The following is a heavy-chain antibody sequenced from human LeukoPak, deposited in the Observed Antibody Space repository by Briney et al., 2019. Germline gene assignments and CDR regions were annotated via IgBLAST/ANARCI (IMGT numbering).Heavy chain of an antibody. D-gene: IGHD4-11*01. J-gene: IGHJ4*02. Sequence: PGGSLRLSCAASGFTFSSYWMHWVRQAPGKGLVWVSRINNDGSSTSYADSVKGRFTISRDNAKNTLYLQMNSLRAEDTAVYYCARDPYSNSHPLDYWGQGTLVTVSS. CDR1: GFTFSSYW. CDR3: ARDPYSNSHPLDY. CDR2: INNDGSST. V-gene: IGHV3-74*01.